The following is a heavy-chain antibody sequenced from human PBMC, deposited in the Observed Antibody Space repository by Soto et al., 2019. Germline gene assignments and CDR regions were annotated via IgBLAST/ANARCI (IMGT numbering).Heavy chain of an antibody. CDR1: GFTFSNYW. CDR2: IKQDGSEK. Sequence: EVQLVESGGGLVQPGGSLRLSCAVSGFTFSNYWMSWVRQAPGKGLEWVANIKQDGSEKYYVDSVKGRFTISRDNAKNSLFLQTNSLRAEDTAVYYCARYNYDSSGYYFDYWGQGTLVTVSS. V-gene: IGHV3-7*03. CDR3: ARYNYDSSGYYFDY. J-gene: IGHJ4*02. D-gene: IGHD3-22*01.